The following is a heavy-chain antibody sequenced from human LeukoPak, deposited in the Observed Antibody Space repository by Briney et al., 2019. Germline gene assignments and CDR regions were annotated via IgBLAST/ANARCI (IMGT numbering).Heavy chain of an antibody. Sequence: PGRSLRLSCAASGFTFNSYGMHWVRQAPGKGLEWVAVISYDGSNKYYADSVKGRFTISRDNSKNTLYLQMNSLRAEDTAVYYCAKEEVVTAMVDYWGQGTLVTVSS. J-gene: IGHJ4*02. CDR2: ISYDGSNK. CDR1: GFTFNSYG. CDR3: AKEEVVTAMVDY. V-gene: IGHV3-30*18. D-gene: IGHD2-21*02.